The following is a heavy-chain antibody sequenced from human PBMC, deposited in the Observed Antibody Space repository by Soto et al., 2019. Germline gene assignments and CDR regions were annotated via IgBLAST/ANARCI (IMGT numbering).Heavy chain of an antibody. CDR1: GFTFSLSA. CDR3: AKGPEYDILTGCDY. D-gene: IGHD3-9*01. V-gene: IGHV3-23*01. Sequence: EVQLLESGGGFVQPGESLRLSCAASGFTFSLSAMSWVRQAPGRGLDWVSSLSGGGSTTDYADSVKGRFTISGDNSKNTVHLQMNSLRAEDTAVYYCAKGPEYDILTGCDYWGQGALVTVSS. CDR2: LSGGGSTT. J-gene: IGHJ4*02.